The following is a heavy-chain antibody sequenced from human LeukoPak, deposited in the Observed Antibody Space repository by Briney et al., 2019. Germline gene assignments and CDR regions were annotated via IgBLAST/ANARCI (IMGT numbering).Heavy chain of an antibody. CDR3: ARSLGIAVVGNAFDI. Sequence: KAGGSLRLSCAASGFTFSSYSMNWVRQAPGKGLEWVSSITSSGSYIYYPDSLKGRFTISRDNAKNSLHLQMNSLRAEDTAVFYCARSLGIAVVGNAFDIWGQGTMVTVSS. D-gene: IGHD6-19*01. J-gene: IGHJ3*02. V-gene: IGHV3-21*01. CDR2: ITSSGSYI. CDR1: GFTFSSYS.